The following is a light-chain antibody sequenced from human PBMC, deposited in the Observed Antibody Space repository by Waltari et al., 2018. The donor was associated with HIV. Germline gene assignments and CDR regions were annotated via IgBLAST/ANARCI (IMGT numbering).Light chain of an antibody. CDR1: QSISSY. Sequence: DIQMTQSPSSLSAFVGDRVTITCRASQSISSYLNWYQQKPGKAPKLLIYAASSLQSGVPSRFSGSGSGTDFTLTISSLQPEDFATYYCQQSYSTLGMYTFGQGTKLEIK. CDR3: QQSYSTLGMYT. J-gene: IGKJ2*01. V-gene: IGKV1-39*01. CDR2: AAS.